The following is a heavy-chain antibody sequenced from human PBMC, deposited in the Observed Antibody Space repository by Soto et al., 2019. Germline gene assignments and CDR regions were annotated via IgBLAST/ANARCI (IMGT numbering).Heavy chain of an antibody. Sequence: QVQLQESGPGLVKPSETLSLTCTVSGGSISSYYWSWIRQPPGKGLEWIGYIYYRGSTNYNPSLKSRVTISVATSKNQFSLRLSSVTAADTAVYYCARRWGGTFDYWGQGTLVTVSS. CDR2: IYYRGST. CDR1: GGSISSYY. J-gene: IGHJ4*02. V-gene: IGHV4-59*01. D-gene: IGHD2-21*01. CDR3: ARRWGGTFDY.